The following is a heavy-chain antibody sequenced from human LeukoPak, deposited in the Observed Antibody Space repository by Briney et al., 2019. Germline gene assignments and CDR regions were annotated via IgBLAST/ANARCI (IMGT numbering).Heavy chain of an antibody. V-gene: IGHV5-51*01. Sequence: GESLKISCKTSGYYFTSYWIGWVRQMPGKGLEWMGIIYPGDSDTRYSPSFQGQVTISADKSISTAYLQWCSLKASDTAMYYCARRPNGYYYYMDVWGKGTTVTVSS. CDR3: ARRPNGYYYYMDV. D-gene: IGHD2-8*01. CDR2: IYPGDSDT. J-gene: IGHJ6*03. CDR1: GYYFTSYW.